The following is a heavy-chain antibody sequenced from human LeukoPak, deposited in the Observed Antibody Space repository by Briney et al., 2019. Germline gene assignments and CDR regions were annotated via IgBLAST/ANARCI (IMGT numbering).Heavy chain of an antibody. V-gene: IGHV4-34*01. Sequence: PSETLSLTRAVYGGSFSGYYWSWIRQPPGKGLEWIGDVYHSGSTNYNPSLKSRVTRSVDTSKNQSSLKLSSVTTADTAVYHCARVLSIVVVPGATFWFDPWGQGTLVTVSS. CDR2: VYHSGST. CDR1: GGSFSGYY. CDR3: ARVLSIVVVPGATFWFDP. J-gene: IGHJ5*02. D-gene: IGHD2-2*01.